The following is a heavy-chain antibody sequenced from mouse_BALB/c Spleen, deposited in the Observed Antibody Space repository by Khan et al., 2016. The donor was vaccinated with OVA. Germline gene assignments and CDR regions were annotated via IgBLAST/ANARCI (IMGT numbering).Heavy chain of an antibody. CDR2: IDPANGNT. CDR3: AYSLLLDAMDY. J-gene: IGHJ4*01. Sequence: EVQLVESGAELMKPGASVKLSCTVSGFNIKDTYMHWVKQRPEQGLEWIGRIDPANGNTKYDPKFQGKATITADTSSNTAYLQLSSLTSEDTAVYYCAYSLLLDAMDYWGQGTSVTVSS. D-gene: IGHD1-2*01. CDR1: GFNIKDTY. V-gene: IGHV14-3*02.